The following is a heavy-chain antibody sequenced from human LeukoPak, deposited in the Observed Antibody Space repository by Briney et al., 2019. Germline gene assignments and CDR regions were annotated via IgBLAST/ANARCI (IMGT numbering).Heavy chain of an antibody. CDR3: AKDSWDTAMEGYVDY. CDR1: GSTFSSYA. D-gene: IGHD5-18*01. Sequence: GGSLRLSCAASGSTFSSYAMSWVRQAPGKGLEWVSAISGSGGSTYYADSVNGRFTISRDNSKNTLYLQMNSLRAEDTAVYYCAKDSWDTAMEGYVDYWGQGTLVTVSS. J-gene: IGHJ4*02. V-gene: IGHV3-23*01. CDR2: ISGSGGST.